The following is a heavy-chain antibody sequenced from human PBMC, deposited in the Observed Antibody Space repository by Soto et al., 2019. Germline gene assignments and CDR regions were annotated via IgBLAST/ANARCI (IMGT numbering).Heavy chain of an antibody. CDR2: IFHSGSS. J-gene: IGHJ5*02. CDR1: RAFINSGGFY. Sequence: QVQLQESGPGLVKPSQTLSLTCSASRAFINSGGFYYSWIRQPPGKGLEWLGYIFHSGSSLYNPSLRGRLTLSADTSRNQLSLHLTSVTAADTAVYYCVRGGIAGHWFDPWGQGILVTVSS. D-gene: IGHD2-15*01. V-gene: IGHV4-31*03. CDR3: VRGGIAGHWFDP.